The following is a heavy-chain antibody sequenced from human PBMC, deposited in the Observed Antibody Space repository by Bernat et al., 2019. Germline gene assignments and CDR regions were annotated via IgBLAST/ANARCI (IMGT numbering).Heavy chain of an antibody. CDR2: IYYSGST. CDR3: AGPYSGYDLYYFDY. D-gene: IGHD5-12*01. Sequence: QLQLQESGPGLVKPSETLSLTCTVSGGSISSSSYYWGWIRQPPGKGLEWIGSIYYSGSTYYKPSLKSRVTISVDTSKNQFSLKLSSVTAADTAVYYCAGPYSGYDLYYFDYWGQGTLVTVSS. V-gene: IGHV4-39*01. CDR1: GGSISSSSYY. J-gene: IGHJ4*02.